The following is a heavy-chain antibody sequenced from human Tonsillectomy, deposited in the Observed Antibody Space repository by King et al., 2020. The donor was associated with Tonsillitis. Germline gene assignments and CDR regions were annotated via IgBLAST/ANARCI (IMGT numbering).Heavy chain of an antibody. CDR1: GFTFDDYA. Sequence: VQLVESGGGLVQPGRSLRLSCAASGFTFDDYAMHWVRQAPGKGLEWVSGISWNSGRIGYADSVKGRFTISRENAKNFLYLHMNSLRAEDTALYYCAKDRFADVVVAAKISSYGMDVWGQGTTVTVSS. J-gene: IGHJ6*02. D-gene: IGHD2-15*01. CDR3: AKDRFADVVVAAKISSYGMDV. V-gene: IGHV3-9*01. CDR2: ISWNSGRI.